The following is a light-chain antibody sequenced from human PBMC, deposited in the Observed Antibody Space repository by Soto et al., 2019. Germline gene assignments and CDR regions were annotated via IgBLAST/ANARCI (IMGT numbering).Light chain of an antibody. V-gene: IGKV3-20*01. CDR2: GAS. J-gene: IGKJ1*01. CDR1: QSVSTSY. Sequence: EIVLTQSPGTLSLSPGERATLSCRASQSVSTSYLAWYQQKPGQAPRLLIYGASSRATGIPDRFSGSGSGTDFTLTISRLESEDFAVYYCQQYGNSRAFGQVTKVEIK. CDR3: QQYGNSRA.